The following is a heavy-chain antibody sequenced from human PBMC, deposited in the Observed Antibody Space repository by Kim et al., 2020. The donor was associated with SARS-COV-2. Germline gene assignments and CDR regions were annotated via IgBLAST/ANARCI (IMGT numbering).Heavy chain of an antibody. V-gene: IGHV4-34*01. D-gene: IGHD2-21*01. CDR2: INHSGST. CDR3: ARDRHIVVVRTPYYFDY. J-gene: IGHJ4*02. Sequence: SETLSLTCAVYGGSFSGYYWSWIRQPPGKGLEWIGEINHSGSTNYNPSLKSRVTISVDTSKNQFSLKLSSVTAADTAVYYCARDRHIVVVRTPYYFDYWGQGTLVTVSS. CDR1: GGSFSGYY.